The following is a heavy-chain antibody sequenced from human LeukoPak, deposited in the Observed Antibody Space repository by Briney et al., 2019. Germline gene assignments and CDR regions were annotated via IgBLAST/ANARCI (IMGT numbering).Heavy chain of an antibody. J-gene: IGHJ4*02. CDR1: GGSFSGYY. V-gene: IGHV4-34*01. Sequence: SETLSLTCAVYGGSFSGYYWSWIRQPPGKGLEWIGEINHSGSTNYNPSLRSRVTISVDTSKNQFSLKLSSVTAADTAVYYCARVRQQLVPNYFTTGAREPRSPSPQ. CDR2: INHSGST. D-gene: IGHD6-13*01. CDR3: ARVRQQLVPNYFTT.